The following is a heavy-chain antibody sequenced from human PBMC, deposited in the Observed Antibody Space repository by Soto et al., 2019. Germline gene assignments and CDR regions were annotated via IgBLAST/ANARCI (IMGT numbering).Heavy chain of an antibody. CDR2: SSPYNGNT. V-gene: IGHV1-18*01. CDR1: VNSFEKYD. Sequence: SCGSSVNSFEKYDRIWVRTATGQGLEWMGWSSPYNGNTNYAHTFQGRVTMTADTSASSGYMELRSLRSDDTAVYFCARGRIPDLGTFAYLVQGTPVPVSS. CDR3: ARGRIPDLGTFAY. D-gene: IGHD2-15*01. J-gene: IGHJ4*02.